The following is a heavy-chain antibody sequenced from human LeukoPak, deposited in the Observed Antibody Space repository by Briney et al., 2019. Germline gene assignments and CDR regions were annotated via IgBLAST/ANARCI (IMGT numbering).Heavy chain of an antibody. Sequence: GGSLRLSCTASGFIFSSYWMHWVRQPPGKGLEWVSRMNSDGSSTNYADSVKGRLTISRDNAKNTLYLQMNGLRVEDTAVYYCARGTAATAGIDYWGQGTLVTVSS. J-gene: IGHJ4*02. CDR1: GFIFSSYW. D-gene: IGHD6-13*01. CDR3: ARGTAATAGIDY. V-gene: IGHV3-74*01. CDR2: MNSDGSST.